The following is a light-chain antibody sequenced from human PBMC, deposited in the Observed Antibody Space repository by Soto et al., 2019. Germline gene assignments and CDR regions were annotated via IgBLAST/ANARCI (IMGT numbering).Light chain of an antibody. Sequence: DVVMTPPPLSLAVSLGQTASISCRSSQSLVFSDGHEYLNWFHQRPGQSPRRLIYKVSNRDSGVPEIFSGSGSGTDFTLKISRVEAEDVGVYYCLQSTRWVYTFGQGTKLEIK. V-gene: IGKV2-30*01. J-gene: IGKJ2*01. CDR1: QSLVFSDGHEY. CDR3: LQSTRWVYT. CDR2: KVS.